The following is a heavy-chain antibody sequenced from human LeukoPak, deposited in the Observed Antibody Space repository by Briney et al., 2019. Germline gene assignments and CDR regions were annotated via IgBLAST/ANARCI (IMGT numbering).Heavy chain of an antibody. CDR1: GGSFSGYY. D-gene: IGHD4-23*01. Sequence: SETLSLTCAVYGGSFSGYYWSWIRQPPGKGLEWIGEINHSGSTNYNPSLKSRVTISVDTSKNQFSLKLSSVTAADTAVYYCARGLDIPSATTVVRSRRYYFDYWGQGTLVTVSS. CDR2: INHSGST. V-gene: IGHV4-34*01. CDR3: ARGLDIPSATTVVRSRRYYFDY. J-gene: IGHJ4*02.